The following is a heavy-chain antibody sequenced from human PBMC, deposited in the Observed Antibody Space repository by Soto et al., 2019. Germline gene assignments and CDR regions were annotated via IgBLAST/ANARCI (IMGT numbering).Heavy chain of an antibody. CDR2: IYSGGST. V-gene: IGHV3-53*01. CDR3: ARTPQDVYYYYGMDV. D-gene: IGHD2-15*01. J-gene: IGHJ6*02. Sequence: GGSLRLSCAASGFTVRSNYMSWVRQAPGKGLEWVSVIYSGGSTYYADSVKGRFTISRDNSKNTLYLQMNSLRAEDTAVYYCARTPQDVYYYYGMDVWGQGTTVTVSS. CDR1: GFTVRSNY.